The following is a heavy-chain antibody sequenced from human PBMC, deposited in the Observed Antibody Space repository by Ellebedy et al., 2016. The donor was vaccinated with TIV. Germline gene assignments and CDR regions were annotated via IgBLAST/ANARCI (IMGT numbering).Heavy chain of an antibody. CDR1: GFTFTSYR. CDR2: ITTSSNYI. J-gene: IGHJ4*02. V-gene: IGHV3-21*01. D-gene: IGHD4-23*01. Sequence: GESLKISCAASGFTFTSYRMNWVRQAPGKGLEWVSSITTSSNYIYYADSLKGRFTISRDNARNSLYLQMNSLRADDTSVYYCVIDRPGNSANADYWGQGTLVTVSS. CDR3: VIDRPGNSANADY.